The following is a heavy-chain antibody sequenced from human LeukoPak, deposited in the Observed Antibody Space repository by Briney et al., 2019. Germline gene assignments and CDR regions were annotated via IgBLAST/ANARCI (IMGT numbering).Heavy chain of an antibody. CDR1: GFTFSSYS. V-gene: IGHV3-21*01. CDR2: ISSSSSHI. D-gene: IGHD6-13*01. J-gene: IGHJ4*02. Sequence: GGSLRLSCAASGFTFSSYSMNWVRQAPGKGLEWVSSISSSSSHIYYADSVKGRFTISRDNAKNSLYLQMNSLRAEDTAVYYCARSHGYSSSYFDYWGQGTLVTVSS. CDR3: ARSHGYSSSYFDY.